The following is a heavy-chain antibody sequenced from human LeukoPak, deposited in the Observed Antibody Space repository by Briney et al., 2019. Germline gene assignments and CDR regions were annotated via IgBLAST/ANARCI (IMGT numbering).Heavy chain of an antibody. CDR1: GGSIGSYY. D-gene: IGHD3-22*01. J-gene: IGHJ2*01. V-gene: IGHV4-59*01. CDR2: IYYSGGT. CDR3: ARDYYDSSGSNWYFDL. Sequence: PSETLSLTCTVSGGSIGSYYWSWIRQPPGKGLEWIGYIYYSGGTNYNPSLKSRVTISVDTSKNQFSLKLSSVTAADTAVYYCARDYYDSSGSNWYFDLWGRGTLVTVSS.